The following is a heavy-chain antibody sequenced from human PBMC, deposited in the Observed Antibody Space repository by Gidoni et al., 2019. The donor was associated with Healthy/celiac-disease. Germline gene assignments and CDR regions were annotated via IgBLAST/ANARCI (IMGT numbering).Heavy chain of an antibody. CDR2: IYYSGST. V-gene: IGHV4-30-4*01. D-gene: IGHD2-2*02. CDR1: GGSISSGDYY. CDR3: ARDSPDIVVVPAAIREAVYYYYYMDV. Sequence: QVQLQESGPGLVKPSQTLSLTCTVAGGSISSGDYYWSWIRQPPGKGLEWIGYIYYSGSTYYHPSLKRRVTISVDTSKNQFSLKLSSVTAADTAVYYCARDSPDIVVVPAAIREAVYYYYYMDVWGKGTTVTVSS. J-gene: IGHJ6*03.